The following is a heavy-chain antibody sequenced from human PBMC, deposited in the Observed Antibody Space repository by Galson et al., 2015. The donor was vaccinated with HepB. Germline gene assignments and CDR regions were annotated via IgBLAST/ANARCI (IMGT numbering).Heavy chain of an antibody. CDR3: AKVASSGYYSKLSYFDY. Sequence: SLRLSCAASGFTFSSYAMSWVRQAPGKGLEWVSAISGSGGSTYYADSVKGRFTISRDNSKNTLYLQMNSLRAEDTAVYYCAKVASSGYYSKLSYFDYWGQGTLVTVSS. D-gene: IGHD3-22*01. CDR1: GFTFSSYA. V-gene: IGHV3-23*01. CDR2: ISGSGGST. J-gene: IGHJ4*02.